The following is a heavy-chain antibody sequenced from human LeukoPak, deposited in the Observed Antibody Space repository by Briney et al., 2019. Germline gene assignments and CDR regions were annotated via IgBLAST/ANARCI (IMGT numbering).Heavy chain of an antibody. CDR1: GFTFSSYS. CDR3: ATESGTYSGTCFDY. Sequence: PGGSLRLSCAASGFTFSSYSMNWVRQAPGKGLEWVSVISGSGGMTFYADSVKGRFTISRDNAKNSLYLQMNSLRAEDTAVYYCATESGTYSGTCFDYWGQGNLVTVSS. CDR2: ISGSGGMT. V-gene: IGHV3-48*01. J-gene: IGHJ4*02. D-gene: IGHD1-26*01.